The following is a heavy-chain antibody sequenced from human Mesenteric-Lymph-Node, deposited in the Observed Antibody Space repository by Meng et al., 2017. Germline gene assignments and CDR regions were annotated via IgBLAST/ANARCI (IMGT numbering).Heavy chain of an antibody. Sequence: VQLVQPVSELKKPGASVKVSCKASGYTFTSFAINWVRQAPGQGLEWVGRINTNTGNPAYAQGFTGRFVFSLDTSVSTAYLQISSLKAEDTAVYYCARESPFDPWGQGTLVTVSS. J-gene: IGHJ5*02. CDR3: ARESPFDP. CDR1: GYTFTSFA. CDR2: INTNTGNP. V-gene: IGHV7-4-1*02.